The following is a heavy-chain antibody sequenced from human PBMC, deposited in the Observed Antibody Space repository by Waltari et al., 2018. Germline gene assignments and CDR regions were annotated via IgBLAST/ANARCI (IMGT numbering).Heavy chain of an antibody. CDR1: GGSISSSSYY. CDR3: ARFSSSWLYNWFDP. D-gene: IGHD6-13*01. Sequence: QLQLQESGPGLVKPSETLSLTCTVSGGSISSSSYYWGWIRQPPGKGLEWIGSIYYSGSTYYNPSLKSRVTISVDTSKNQFSLKLSSVTAADTAVYYCARFSSSWLYNWFDPWGQGTLVTVSS. CDR2: IYYSGST. J-gene: IGHJ5*02. V-gene: IGHV4-39*07.